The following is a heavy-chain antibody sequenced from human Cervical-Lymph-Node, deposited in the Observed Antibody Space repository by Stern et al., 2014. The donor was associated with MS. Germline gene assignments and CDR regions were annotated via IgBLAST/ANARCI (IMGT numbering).Heavy chain of an antibody. D-gene: IGHD3-22*01. Sequence: QVQLVQSGGGVVQPGRSLRLSCAASGFIFSSYGMHWVRQAPGKGLEWVAVIWYDGSNKYYADSVKGRFTISRDNSKNTLYLQMNSLRAEDTAVYYCARDRFTMIGTMDVWGQGTTVTVSS. CDR1: GFIFSSYG. CDR3: ARDRFTMIGTMDV. J-gene: IGHJ6*02. V-gene: IGHV3-33*01. CDR2: IWYDGSNK.